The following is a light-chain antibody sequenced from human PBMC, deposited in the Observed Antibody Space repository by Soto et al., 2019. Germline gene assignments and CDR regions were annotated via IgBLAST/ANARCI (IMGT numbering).Light chain of an antibody. J-gene: IGKJ2*01. V-gene: IGKV3-20*01. CDR2: GAS. Sequence: LTQSPSPLSASVGDRVTITCRASQDISTYLAWFQQKAGLAPRLLIYGASTRAGGVPDRFSGGGSGTDFVLTISRLEPEDFAVYYCQQYGRSPFTFGQGTKLQIK. CDR3: QQYGRSPFT. CDR1: QDISTY.